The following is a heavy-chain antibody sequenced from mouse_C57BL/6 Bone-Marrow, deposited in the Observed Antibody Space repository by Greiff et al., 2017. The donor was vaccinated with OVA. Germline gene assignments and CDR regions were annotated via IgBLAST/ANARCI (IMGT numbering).Heavy chain of an antibody. J-gene: IGHJ1*03. Sequence: QVTLKESGPGILQSSQTLSLTCSFSGFSLSTSGMGVSWIRQPSGKGLEWLAHIYWDDDKRYNPSLKSRLTISKDTSRNQVFLKITSVDTADTATYYCARIITTVVATDWYFDVWGTGTTVTVSS. CDR3: ARIITTVVATDWYFDV. D-gene: IGHD1-1*01. CDR1: GFSLSTSGMG. CDR2: IYWDDDK. V-gene: IGHV8-12*01.